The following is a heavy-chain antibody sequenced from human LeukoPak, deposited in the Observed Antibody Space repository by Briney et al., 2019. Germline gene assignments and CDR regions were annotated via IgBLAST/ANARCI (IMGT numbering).Heavy chain of an antibody. CDR3: AKDGYCSSTSCLTP. CDR1: GFTFSSYG. Sequence: GRSLRLSCAASGFTFSSYGMHWVRQAPGKGLEWVAVISYDGSNKYYADSVKGRFTISRDNSKNTLYLQMNSLRAEDMAVYYCAKDGYCSSTSCLTPWGQGTLVTVSS. D-gene: IGHD2-2*03. V-gene: IGHV3-30*18. J-gene: IGHJ5*02. CDR2: ISYDGSNK.